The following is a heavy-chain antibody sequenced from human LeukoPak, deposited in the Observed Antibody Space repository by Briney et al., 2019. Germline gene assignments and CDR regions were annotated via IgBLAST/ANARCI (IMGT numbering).Heavy chain of an antibody. Sequence: SETLSLTCAVYGGSFSGYYWSWIRQPPGKGLEWIGEINHSGSTNYNPSLKSRVTISVDTSKNQFSLKLSSVTAEDTAVYYCARVYWRSYSSGWYPDYWGQGTLVTVSS. CDR2: INHSGST. CDR3: ARVYWRSYSSGWYPDY. V-gene: IGHV4-34*01. J-gene: IGHJ4*02. D-gene: IGHD6-19*01. CDR1: GGSFSGYY.